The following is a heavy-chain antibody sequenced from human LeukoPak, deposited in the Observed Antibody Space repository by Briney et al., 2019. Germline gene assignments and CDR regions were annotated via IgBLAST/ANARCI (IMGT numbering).Heavy chain of an antibody. CDR2: SSSTGSYV. J-gene: IGHJ4*02. CDR3: ARDSGSYRGFDY. CDR1: GFTFSSYS. Sequence: GGSLRLSCAASGFTFSSYSMNWVRQAPGKGLEWVSSSSSTGSYVQYADSVKGRFTISRDNAKNSLYLQMNSLRAEDTAVYYCARDSGSYRGFDYWGQGTLVTVSS. V-gene: IGHV3-21*01. D-gene: IGHD1-26*01.